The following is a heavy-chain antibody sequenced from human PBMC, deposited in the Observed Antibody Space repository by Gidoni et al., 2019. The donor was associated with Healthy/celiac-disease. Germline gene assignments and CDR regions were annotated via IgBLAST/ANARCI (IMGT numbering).Heavy chain of an antibody. CDR1: GFPVSSNY. Sequence: EVQLVESGGGLVQPGGSLRLSCAASGFPVSSNYMCWVRQAPGKGLERVSVSYSGGSTYYADSVKGRFTISRDNSKNTLYLQMNSLRAEDTAVYYCAREGSGSYYVYFDYWGQGTLVTVSS. D-gene: IGHD1-26*01. J-gene: IGHJ4*02. CDR3: AREGSGSYYVYFDY. CDR2: SYSGGST. V-gene: IGHV3-66*01.